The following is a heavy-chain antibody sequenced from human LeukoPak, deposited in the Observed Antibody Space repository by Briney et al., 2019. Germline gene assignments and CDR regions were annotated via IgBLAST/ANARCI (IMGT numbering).Heavy chain of an antibody. CDR1: GFTVTDNY. CDR2: IHTSGSA. CDR3: ARLVRYCSGGTCPPNWYFDL. V-gene: IGHV3-66*01. J-gene: IGHJ2*01. Sequence: GGSLRLSCAASGFTVTDNYMTWVRQAPGKGLEWVSVIHTSGSAYYADSVKGRFNIPRDNSENTLYLQMNNLRAEDAAVYYCARLVRYCSGGTCPPNWYFDLWGRGTLVTVSS. D-gene: IGHD2-15*01.